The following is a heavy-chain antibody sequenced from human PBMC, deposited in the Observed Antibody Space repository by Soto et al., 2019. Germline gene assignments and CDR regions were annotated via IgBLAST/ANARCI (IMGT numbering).Heavy chain of an antibody. CDR2: IRAKKYGGTS. Sequence: EEQLVESGGDFVQPGRSLRLSCTPSGFTFDDDAINWFRQAPGKGLEWVGFIRAKKYGGTSQYAASVKGRFTISRDDSKNVASLEMSSLKIDDTALYFCARGLITLDVWGKGTTVIVSS. D-gene: IGHD2-21*01. V-gene: IGHV3-49*03. CDR3: ARGLITLDV. CDR1: GFTFDDDA. J-gene: IGHJ6*04.